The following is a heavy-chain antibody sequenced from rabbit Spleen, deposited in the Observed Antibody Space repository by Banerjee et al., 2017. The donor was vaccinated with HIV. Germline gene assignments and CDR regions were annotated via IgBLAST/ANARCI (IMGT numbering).Heavy chain of an antibody. D-gene: IGHD4-1*01. CDR3: ARDLTDAIGWNFGW. V-gene: IGHV1S40*01. CDR2: IDSGSSGFT. Sequence: QSLEESGGDLVKPGASLTLTCIASGVSFSGNSYMCWVRQAPGKGLEWIACIDSGSSGFTYFASWANGRFTISKTSSTTVTLQMTSLTAADTATYFCARDLTDAIGWNFGWWGPGTLVTVS. CDR1: GVSFSGNSY. J-gene: IGHJ4*01.